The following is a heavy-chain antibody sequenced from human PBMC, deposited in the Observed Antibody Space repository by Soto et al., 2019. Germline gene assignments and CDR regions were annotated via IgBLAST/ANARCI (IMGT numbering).Heavy chain of an antibody. CDR3: ARDQRFYYHGSDYYYVCST. J-gene: IGHJ5*02. V-gene: IGHV1-46*01. CDR1: GYTFTSYY. CDR2: INPSGGST. Sequence: ASVKVSCKASGYTFTSYYMHWVRQAPGQGLEWMGIINPSGGSTTYAQKFQGRVTMTRDTSTSTVYMELSSLRSEDTAVYYCARDQRFYYHGSDYYYVCSTWGKRTLVTVSS. D-gene: IGHD3-22*01.